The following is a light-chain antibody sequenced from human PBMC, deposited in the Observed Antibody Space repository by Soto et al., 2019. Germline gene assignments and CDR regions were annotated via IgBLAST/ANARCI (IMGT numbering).Light chain of an antibody. J-gene: IGLJ1*01. CDR3: SSYTSDNRDYV. Sequence: VLTQPASVSGSPGQSVTISCTGTSSDVVAYTSVSWYQQHPGKAPKLMIYEVSNRPSGVSRRFSGSKSGNTASLTISGLQAEDEAHYYCSSYTSDNRDYVFGTGTKLTVL. CDR1: SSDVVAYTS. CDR2: EVS. V-gene: IGLV2-14*01.